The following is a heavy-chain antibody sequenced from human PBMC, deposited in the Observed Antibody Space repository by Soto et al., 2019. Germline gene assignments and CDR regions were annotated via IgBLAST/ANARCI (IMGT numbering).Heavy chain of an antibody. D-gene: IGHD2-15*01. CDR3: VRGGGGGLFDP. CDR1: GFTFGDSY. V-gene: IGHV3-11*06. J-gene: IGHJ5*02. CDR2: ISPGSRYP. Sequence: LRLSWAGSGFTFGDSYMSWIRQAPGKGLEWLSYISPGSRYPAYADSVKGRFTISRDNAKRSLYLQMMSLTAEDTAIYYCVRGGGGGLFDPWGQGTMVTVSS.